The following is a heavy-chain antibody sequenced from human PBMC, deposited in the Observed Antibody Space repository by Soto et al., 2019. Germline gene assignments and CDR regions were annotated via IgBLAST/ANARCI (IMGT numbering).Heavy chain of an antibody. CDR1: GYTFTSYD. CDR2: MNPDSGNT. CDR3: VRGEGRATSV. V-gene: IGHV1-8*02. J-gene: IGHJ6*02. D-gene: IGHD5-12*01. Sequence: QVQLVQSGAEVKKPGASVKVSCKAFGYTFTSYDINWVRQATGQGLEWMGWMNPDSGNTGSAQKFQGRVTRTRNTAINTAYMELSSLRSEDTAVYYCVRGEGRATSVWGQGTTVSVSS.